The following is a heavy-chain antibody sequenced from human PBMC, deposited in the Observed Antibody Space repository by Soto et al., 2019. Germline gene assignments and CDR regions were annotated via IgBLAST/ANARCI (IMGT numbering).Heavy chain of an antibody. CDR3: ARIYEYGDSSYFDS. D-gene: IGHD4-17*01. J-gene: IGHJ4*02. Sequence: QVQLQASGPGLAKPSQTLSLTCTVSGVSISSGPYYWSWIRQFPGKGMEWTGHIYYSGRTKYNPSLQSRVSMSVDTSKIQFALRLNSVTAADTAISYCARIYEYGDSSYFDSWGQGTLVAVSS. V-gene: IGHV4-31*03. CDR2: IYYSGRT. CDR1: GVSISSGPYY.